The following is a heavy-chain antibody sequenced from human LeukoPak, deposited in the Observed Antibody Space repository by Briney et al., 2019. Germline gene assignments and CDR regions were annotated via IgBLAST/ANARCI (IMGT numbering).Heavy chain of an antibody. Sequence: GASVKVSCKASGYTFTSYGISWVRQAPGQGLEWMGWISAYNGNTNYAQKLQGRVTMTTDASTSTAYMELRSLRSDDTAVYYCARGSRRYPLGYCSGGSCYGPLDYWGQGTLVTVSS. CDR2: ISAYNGNT. D-gene: IGHD2-15*01. J-gene: IGHJ4*02. CDR3: ARGSRRYPLGYCSGGSCYGPLDY. V-gene: IGHV1-18*01. CDR1: GYTFTSYG.